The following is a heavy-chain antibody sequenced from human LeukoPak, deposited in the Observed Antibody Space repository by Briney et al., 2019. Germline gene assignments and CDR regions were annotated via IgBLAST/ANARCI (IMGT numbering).Heavy chain of an antibody. V-gene: IGHV3-48*01. CDR2: ISSSSSTI. J-gene: IGHJ6*03. D-gene: IGHD4-17*01. CDR1: GFTFSSYG. Sequence: PGGTLSLSCAASGFTFSSYGMSWVRQAPGKGLEWVSYISSSSSTIYYADSVKGRFTISRDNAKNSLYLQMNSLRAEDTAVYYCARDQTYGDYYYMDVWGKGTTVTVSS. CDR3: ARDQTYGDYYYMDV.